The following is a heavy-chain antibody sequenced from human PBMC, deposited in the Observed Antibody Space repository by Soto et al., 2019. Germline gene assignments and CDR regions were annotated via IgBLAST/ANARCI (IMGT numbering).Heavy chain of an antibody. CDR1: GFTFSSYA. Sequence: GGSLRLSCAASGFTFSSYAMSWVRQAPGKGLEWVSAISGSGGSKYYADSVKGRFTISRDNSKNTLYLQMNSLRAEDTAVYYCAKGSHRGWYFDYWGQGTLVTVSS. J-gene: IGHJ4*02. CDR2: ISGSGGSK. V-gene: IGHV3-23*01. D-gene: IGHD3-10*01. CDR3: AKGSHRGWYFDY.